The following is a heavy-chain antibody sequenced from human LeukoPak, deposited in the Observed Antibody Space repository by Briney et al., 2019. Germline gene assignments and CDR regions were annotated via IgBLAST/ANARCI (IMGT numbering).Heavy chain of an antibody. V-gene: IGHV4-39*01. Sequence: SETLSLTCTVSGGSISSSSYYWGWIRQPPGKGLEWIGSIYYSGSTYYNPSLKSRVTISVDTSKNQFSLKLSSVTAADTAVYYCRSGEFYSSSNRAFDYWGQGTLVTVSS. D-gene: IGHD6-6*01. CDR1: GGSISSSSYY. J-gene: IGHJ4*02. CDR2: IYYSGST. CDR3: RSGEFYSSSNRAFDY.